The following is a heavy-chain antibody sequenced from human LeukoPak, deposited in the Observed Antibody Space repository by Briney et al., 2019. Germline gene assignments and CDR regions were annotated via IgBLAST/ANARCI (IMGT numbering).Heavy chain of an antibody. J-gene: IGHJ4*02. V-gene: IGHV1-69*05. CDR1: GGTFSSYA. CDR3: ARESGLHYYDSREKSFDY. Sequence: SVKVSCTASGGTFSSYAISWVRQAPGQGLEWMGGIIPIFGTANYAQKFQGRVTITTDESTSTAYMELSSLRSEDTAVYYCARESGLHYYDSREKSFDYWGQGTLVTVSS. CDR2: IIPIFGTA. D-gene: IGHD3-22*01.